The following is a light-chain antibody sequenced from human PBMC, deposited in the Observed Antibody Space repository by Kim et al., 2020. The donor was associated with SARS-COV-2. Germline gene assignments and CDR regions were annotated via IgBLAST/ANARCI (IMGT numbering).Light chain of an antibody. CDR2: DNN. V-gene: IGLV1-51*01. Sequence: GQKVALSSSGDSTNVETNYVSWYQQLPGTAPKLLIYDNNERPSGIPDRFSGSKSGTSATLGITGLQTGDEADYYCGTWDSSLTAVVFGGGTQLTVL. CDR1: STNVETNY. CDR3: GTWDSSLTAVV. J-gene: IGLJ2*01.